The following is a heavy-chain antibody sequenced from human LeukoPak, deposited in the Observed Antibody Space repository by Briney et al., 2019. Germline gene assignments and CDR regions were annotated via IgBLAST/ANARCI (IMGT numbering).Heavy chain of an antibody. Sequence: PGGSLRLSCAASAFTFSSYGMHWVRQAPGKGLEWVALISYDGSDKDYAKSVKGRFTISRDNSKNTLYLQMNSLRAEDTAVYYCAKGGGLLWFGESTDYWGQGTLVTVSS. D-gene: IGHD3-10*01. CDR2: ISYDGSDK. J-gene: IGHJ4*02. V-gene: IGHV3-30*18. CDR1: AFTFSSYG. CDR3: AKGGGLLWFGESTDY.